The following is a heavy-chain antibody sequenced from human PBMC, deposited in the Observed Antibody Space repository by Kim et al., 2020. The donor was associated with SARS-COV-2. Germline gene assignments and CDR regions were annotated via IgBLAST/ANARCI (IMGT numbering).Heavy chain of an antibody. D-gene: IGHD3-22*01. Sequence: GGSLRLSCAASGFTFDDYAMHWVRQAPGKGLEWVSGISWNSGSIGYADSVKGRFTISRDNAKNSLYLQMNSLRSEDTALYYCAKASYYYDSSGYPRPGYFDYWGQGTLVTVSS. CDR1: GFTFDDYA. V-gene: IGHV3-9*01. CDR2: ISWNSGSI. J-gene: IGHJ4*02. CDR3: AKASYYYDSSGYPRPGYFDY.